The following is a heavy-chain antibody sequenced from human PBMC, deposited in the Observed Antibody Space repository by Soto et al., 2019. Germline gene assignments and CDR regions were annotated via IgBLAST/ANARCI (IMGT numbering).Heavy chain of an antibody. V-gene: IGHV4-59*01. CDR3: ARDVGYCISTSCYSWFDP. D-gene: IGHD2-2*02. Sequence: QVQLQESGPGLVKPSETLSLTCTVSGGSISSYYWSWIRQPPGKGLEWIGYIYYSGSTNYNPSLKSRVTISVDTSKNQFSLKLSSVTAADTAVYYWARDVGYCISTSCYSWFDPWGQGTLVTVSS. CDR1: GGSISSYY. J-gene: IGHJ5*02. CDR2: IYYSGST.